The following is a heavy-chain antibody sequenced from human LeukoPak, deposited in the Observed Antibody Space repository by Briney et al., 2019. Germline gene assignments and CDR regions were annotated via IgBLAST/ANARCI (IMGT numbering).Heavy chain of an antibody. CDR3: AHSHDYWGSRLENRFDP. J-gene: IGHJ5*02. Sequence: SGPTLVKPTQTLTLTCTFSGFSLSTSGVGVGWIRQPPGKALEWLALIYWNDDKRYSPSLKSRLTITKDTSKNQVVLTMTNMDPVDTATYYCAHSHDYWGSRLENRFDPWGQGTLVTVSS. D-gene: IGHD2-8*02. CDR2: IYWNDDK. V-gene: IGHV2-5*01. CDR1: GFSLSTSGVG.